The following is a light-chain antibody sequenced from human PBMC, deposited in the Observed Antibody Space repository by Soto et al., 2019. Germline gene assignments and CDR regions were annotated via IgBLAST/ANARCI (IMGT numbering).Light chain of an antibody. CDR2: RDN. J-gene: IGLJ1*01. Sequence: QSVLTQPLSVSGTPGQRVTISCSGGISNIGTNYVHWFQQLPGTAPKVLSNRDNQRPSGVPDRFSGSKSGTSASLAISGLRSEDEAEYYCAAWDDTVRSYVFGTGTKVTVL. CDR3: AAWDDTVRSYV. CDR1: ISNIGTNY. V-gene: IGLV1-47*01.